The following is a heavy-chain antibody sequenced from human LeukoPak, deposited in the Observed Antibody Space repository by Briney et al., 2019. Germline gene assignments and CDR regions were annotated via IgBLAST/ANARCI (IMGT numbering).Heavy chain of an antibody. D-gene: IGHD1-14*01. V-gene: IGHV3-74*01. J-gene: IGHJ4*02. CDR1: GFTFSSYW. CDR2: INSDGSSK. Sequence: GGSLRLSCAASGFTFSSYWMHWVRQAPGKWRVWVSHINSDGSSKNYADSVKGRFTISRNNAKKTLYLQMNSLRAEDTAVYYCARPGSAPYFFWGQGTLVTVSS. CDR3: ARPGSAPYFF.